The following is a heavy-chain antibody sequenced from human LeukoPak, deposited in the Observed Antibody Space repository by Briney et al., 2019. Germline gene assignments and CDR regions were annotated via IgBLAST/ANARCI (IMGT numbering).Heavy chain of an antibody. CDR2: IYHSGTT. CDR1: GGSISSSNW. D-gene: IGHD3-10*01. J-gene: IGHJ4*02. CDR3: ARVKFGELLPYYFDY. V-gene: IGHV4-4*02. Sequence: SETLSLTCAVSGGSISSSNWWRWVRQPPGKGLEWIGEIYHSGTTNYNPSLKSRVTISVDKSKNQLFLKLSSVTAADTAVYYCARVKFGELLPYYFDYWGQGTLVTVSS.